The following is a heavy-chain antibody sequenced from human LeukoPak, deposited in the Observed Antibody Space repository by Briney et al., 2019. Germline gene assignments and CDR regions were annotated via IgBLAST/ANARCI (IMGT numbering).Heavy chain of an antibody. CDR3: ARGGVWNLAPL. D-gene: IGHD3-3*01. Sequence: SETLSLTCTVSGGSISSYYWSWIRQPPGKGLEWIGYIFYSGSTNYNPSLKSRVNISVDTSKNQFSLKLRSVTAADTAVYYCARGGVWNLAPLWGQGTLVTVSS. CDR2: IFYSGST. CDR1: GGSISSYY. V-gene: IGHV4-59*01. J-gene: IGHJ4*02.